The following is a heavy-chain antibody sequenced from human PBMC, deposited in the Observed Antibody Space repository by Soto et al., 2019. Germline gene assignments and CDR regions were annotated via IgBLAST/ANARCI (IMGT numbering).Heavy chain of an antibody. CDR1: GGSISSGGYS. V-gene: IGHV4-61*03. CDR2: TYYSGNT. J-gene: IGHJ4*02. D-gene: IGHD3-10*01. CDR3: VRGGIKMSFDS. Sequence: PSETLSLTCAVSGGSISSGGYSWSWIRQPPGKGLEWIGYTYYSGNTKYNPSLKSRVTISVDTSKNHFSLRLTSVTAADTAVYYCVRGGIKMSFDSWGQGTLVTVSS.